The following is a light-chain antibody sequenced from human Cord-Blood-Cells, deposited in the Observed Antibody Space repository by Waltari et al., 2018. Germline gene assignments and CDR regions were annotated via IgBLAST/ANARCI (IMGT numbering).Light chain of an antibody. CDR3: CSYAGSYTPWV. J-gene: IGLJ3*02. V-gene: IGLV2-11*01. Sequence: QSALTQPRSVSGSHGQSVTISCTGTSSDVGGYNYVSWYQQHPGKAPKLMIYDVSKRPSGVPDRFSGSKSGNTASLTISGLQAEDDADYYCCSYAGSYTPWVFGGGTKLTVL. CDR2: DVS. CDR1: SSDVGGYNY.